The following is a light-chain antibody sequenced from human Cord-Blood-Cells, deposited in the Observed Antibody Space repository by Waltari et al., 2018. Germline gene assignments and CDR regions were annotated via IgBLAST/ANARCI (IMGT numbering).Light chain of an antibody. CDR3: CSYAGSYTWT. V-gene: IGLV2-11*01. J-gene: IGLJ3*02. CDR2: DVS. CDR1: SSDVGGYNY. Sequence: QSALTQPRSVSGSPGQSVPISCTGTSSDVGGYNYVSWYQQHPGKAPKLMIYDVSKRPSGVPHRYSGSKSGNTASLTITGRQAEDEADYYCCSYAGSYTWTFGQGTK.